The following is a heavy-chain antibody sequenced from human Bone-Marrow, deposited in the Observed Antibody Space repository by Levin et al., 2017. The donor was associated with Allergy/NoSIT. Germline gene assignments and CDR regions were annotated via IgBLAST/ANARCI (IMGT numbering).Heavy chain of an antibody. V-gene: IGHV4-31*03. CDR2: IFSSGNT. CDR1: GDSISSGDYS. CDR3: ARDKREGFLRYYYMDV. J-gene: IGHJ6*03. Sequence: SETLSLTCTVSGDSISSGDYSWSWICQHPGKGLEWLGYIFSSGNTYYNPSLKSRVRMSVDTSQNHFSLKLTSVTAADTAIYYCARDKREGFLRYYYMDVWGEGTTVTVSS. D-gene: IGHD1-1*01.